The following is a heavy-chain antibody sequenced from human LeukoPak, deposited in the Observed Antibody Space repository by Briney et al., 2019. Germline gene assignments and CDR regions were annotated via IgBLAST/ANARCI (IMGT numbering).Heavy chain of an antibody. CDR2: ITSGGTYI. D-gene: IGHD6-19*01. V-gene: IGHV3-21*01. J-gene: IGHJ4*02. CDR3: ARSRTWLVVDPDFDY. Sequence: PGGSLRLSCAASGFTFSTYSMNWVRQAPGKGLEWVSSITSGGTYIYYADSVKGRFTISRDNAKNSLYLQMNSLRAEDTAVYYCARSRTWLVVDPDFDYWGQGTLVTVSS. CDR1: GFTFSTYS.